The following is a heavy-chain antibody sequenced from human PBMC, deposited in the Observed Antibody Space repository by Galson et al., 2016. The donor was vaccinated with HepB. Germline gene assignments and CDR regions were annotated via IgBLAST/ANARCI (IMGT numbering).Heavy chain of an antibody. D-gene: IGHD3-10*01. CDR1: GFTFDDYA. J-gene: IGHJ4*02. CDR3: AKGVGFGELSPFDY. V-gene: IGHV3-9*01. Sequence: SLRLSCAASGFTFDDYALHWVRQAPGKGLEWVSGISWNNSSIGYADSVKGRFTISRDNAKNSLYLQMNSLRPDDTALYYCAKGVGFGELSPFDYWGQGTLVTVSS. CDR2: ISWNNSSI.